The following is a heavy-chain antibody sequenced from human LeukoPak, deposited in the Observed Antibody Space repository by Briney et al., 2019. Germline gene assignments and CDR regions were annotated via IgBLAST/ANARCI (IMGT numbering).Heavy chain of an antibody. D-gene: IGHD1-7*01. CDR2: MKRDGSEK. CDR1: GFIFSTYW. V-gene: IGHV3-7*01. Sequence: GGSLRLSCAASGFIFSTYWTNWVRQAPGKGLEWVANMKRDGSEKYYVDSVKGRFTISRDNAKKSLYLQMNSLRAEDTAVYYCARDDDWNYEDYWGQGTLVTVSS. J-gene: IGHJ4*02. CDR3: ARDDDWNYEDY.